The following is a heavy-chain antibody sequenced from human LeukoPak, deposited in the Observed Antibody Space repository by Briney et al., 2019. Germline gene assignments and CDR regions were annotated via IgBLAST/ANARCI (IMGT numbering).Heavy chain of an antibody. V-gene: IGHV3-30-3*01. CDR3: AREPFRNALDY. CDR1: GFTFSTYA. J-gene: IGHJ4*02. CDR2: ISYDGSNK. D-gene: IGHD4-11*01. Sequence: PGGSLRLSCAASGFTFSTYAMSWVRQAPGKGLEWVAVISYDGSNKYYADSVKGRFTISRDNSKNTLYLQMNSLRAEDTAVYYCAREPFRNALDYWGQGTLVTVSS.